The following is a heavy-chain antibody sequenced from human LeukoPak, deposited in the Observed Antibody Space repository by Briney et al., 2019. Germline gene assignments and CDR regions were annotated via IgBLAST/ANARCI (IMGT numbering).Heavy chain of an antibody. CDR3: ARGTGVIRVLTPKLYFDS. CDR1: AGSFSDYY. D-gene: IGHD3-9*01. V-gene: IGHV4-34*01. Sequence: PSETLSLTCAVYAGSFSDYYWSWIRQAPGKGLEWIGEINHRGTASSNPSLKSRVTISVNTSKNQFSLKLTSVTGADTALYYCARGTGVIRVLTPKLYFDSWGQGTLVTVSS. CDR2: INHRGTA. J-gene: IGHJ4*02.